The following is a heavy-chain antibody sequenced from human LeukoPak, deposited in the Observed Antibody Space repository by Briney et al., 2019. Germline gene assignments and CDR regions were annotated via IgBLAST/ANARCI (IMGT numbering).Heavy chain of an antibody. CDR2: IYDDETT. V-gene: IGHV3-53*01. D-gene: IGHD3-22*01. CDR1: GFTVNNNY. CDR3: AGREINGYYLS. J-gene: IGHJ5*02. Sequence: GGSLRLSCAASGFTVNNNYMIWVRQAPGKGLEWVSVIYDDETTYYADSVKGRFAISRDNSKNTLYLQMDSLRAEDTAVYYCAGREINGYYLSWGQGTLVTVSS.